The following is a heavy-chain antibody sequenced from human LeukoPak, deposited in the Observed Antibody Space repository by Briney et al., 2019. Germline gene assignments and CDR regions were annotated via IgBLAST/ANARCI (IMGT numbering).Heavy chain of an antibody. Sequence: PGGSLRLSCAASGFTFSSYGMHWVRQAPGKGLGWVAFIRYDGSNKYYADSVKGRFTISRDNSKNTLYLQMNSLRAEDTAVYYCAKVLGSTFGVDLHDYWGQGTLVTVSS. CDR1: GFTFSSYG. CDR2: IRYDGSNK. CDR3: AKVLGSTFGVDLHDY. J-gene: IGHJ4*02. D-gene: IGHD3-3*01. V-gene: IGHV3-30*02.